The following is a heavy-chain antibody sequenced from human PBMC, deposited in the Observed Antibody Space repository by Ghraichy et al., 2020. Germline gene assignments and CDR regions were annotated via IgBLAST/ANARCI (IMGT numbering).Heavy chain of an antibody. Sequence: GGSLRLSCAASGFTFSTYWMSWVRQAPGKGLEFVANIKEDGSDTYYADSVKGRFTIFKDTAKNSLFLQLDSLRSEDTAVYYCARDSAGYDYWGQGTLVTV. D-gene: IGHD1-26*01. CDR3: ARDSAGYDY. V-gene: IGHV3-7*03. J-gene: IGHJ4*02. CDR1: GFTFSTYW. CDR2: IKEDGSDT.